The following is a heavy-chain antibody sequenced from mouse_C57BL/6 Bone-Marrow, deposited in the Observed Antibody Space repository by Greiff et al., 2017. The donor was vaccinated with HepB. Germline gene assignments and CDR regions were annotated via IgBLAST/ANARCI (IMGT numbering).Heavy chain of an antibody. CDR3: ARKPNQLLYWYVDV. J-gene: IGHJ1*03. Sequence: EVQLQQSGPELVKPGASVKMSCKASGYTFTDYNMHWVKQSHGKSLAWIGYINPNNGGTSYNQKFKGKATLTVNKSSSTAYMELRSLTSEDSAVYYWARKPNQLLYWYVDVWGTGTTVTVSS. V-gene: IGHV1-22*01. CDR2: INPNNGGT. CDR1: GYTFTDYN.